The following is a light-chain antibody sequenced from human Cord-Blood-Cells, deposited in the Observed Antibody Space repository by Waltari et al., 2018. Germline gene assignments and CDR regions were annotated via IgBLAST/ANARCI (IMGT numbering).Light chain of an antibody. V-gene: IGLV2-14*02. CDR3: SSYTSSSTRV. CDR2: DVS. Sequence: QSAPTQPASVSGSPGKSITISCTGTSSAVGSYNLVSWYQQHPGKAPKLMIYDVSNRPSGVSNRFSGSKSGNTASLTISGLQAEDEADYYCSSYTSSSTRVFGGGTKLTVL. J-gene: IGLJ2*01. CDR1: SSAVGSYNL.